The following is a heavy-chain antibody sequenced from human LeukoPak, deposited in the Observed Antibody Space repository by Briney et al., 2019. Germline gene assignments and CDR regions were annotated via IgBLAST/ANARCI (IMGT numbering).Heavy chain of an antibody. CDR2: ISSSSSYI. J-gene: IGHJ4*02. D-gene: IGHD4-17*01. V-gene: IGHV3-21*01. Sequence: GGSLRLSCAASGFTFSSYNMNWVRQVPGKGLEWVSSISSSSSYIYYADSVKGRFTISRDNAKNSLYLQMNSLRAEDTAVYYCARVADFDYGGYGYNDYWGQGTLVTVSS. CDR1: GFTFSSYN. CDR3: ARVADFDYGGYGYNDY.